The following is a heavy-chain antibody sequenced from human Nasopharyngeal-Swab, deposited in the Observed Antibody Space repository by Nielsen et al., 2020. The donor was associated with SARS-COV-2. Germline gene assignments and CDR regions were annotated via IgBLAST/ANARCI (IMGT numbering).Heavy chain of an antibody. V-gene: IGHV3-73*01. J-gene: IGHJ4*02. Sequence: GGSLRLSCEASGFISSESAMHWVPQASGKGLEWVGRIGDKAHNYATTYGASMKGRFTISRDDSSNTAFLQMDSLKTEDTALYYCTTDFYFDYWGQGALVTVSS. CDR2: IGDKAHNYAT. CDR3: TTDFYFDY. CDR1: GFISSESA.